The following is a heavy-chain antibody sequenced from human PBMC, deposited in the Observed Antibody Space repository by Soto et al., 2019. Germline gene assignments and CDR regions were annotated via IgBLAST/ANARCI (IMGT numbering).Heavy chain of an antibody. V-gene: IGHV3-48*03. D-gene: IGHD3-22*01. CDR1: GFTFSNYE. CDR2: ISYSGSTI. J-gene: IGHJ4*02. Sequence: PGGSLRLSCAASGFTFSNYEMNWVRQAPGKGLEWVSYISYSGSTIYYADSVKGRFTISRDNSKNSLYLQMNSLRAEDTAVYYCARGLRNYYDRSGLHYWGQGTLVTLSS. CDR3: ARGLRNYYDRSGLHY.